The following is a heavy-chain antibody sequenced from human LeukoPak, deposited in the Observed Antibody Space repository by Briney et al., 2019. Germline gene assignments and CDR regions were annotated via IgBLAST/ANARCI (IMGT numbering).Heavy chain of an antibody. CDR2: IKSDGSST. CDR1: GFIFSDYW. Sequence: GGSLRLSCAASGFIFSDYWMHWVRQGPGKGLVWVSRIKSDGSSTSYAESVKGRFTISRDNSKNTLYLQMNSLRAEDTAVYYCAKDLDIAVALDAFDIWGQGTMVTVSS. CDR3: AKDLDIAVALDAFDI. D-gene: IGHD6-19*01. V-gene: IGHV3-74*01. J-gene: IGHJ3*02.